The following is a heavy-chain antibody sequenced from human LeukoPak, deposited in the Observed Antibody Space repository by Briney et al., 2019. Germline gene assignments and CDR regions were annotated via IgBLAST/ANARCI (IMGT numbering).Heavy chain of an antibody. CDR3: AREAGTGERWYFDL. CDR1: GYTFTSYS. CDR2: INPSGGST. V-gene: IGHV1-46*01. Sequence: GASVKVSCKASGYTFTSYSIHWVRQAPGQGLEWMGIINPSGGSTSYAQKFQGRVTVTRDTSTSTVYMELSSLRAEDTAVYYCAREAGTGERWYFDLWGRGTLVTVSS. J-gene: IGHJ2*01. D-gene: IGHD7-27*01.